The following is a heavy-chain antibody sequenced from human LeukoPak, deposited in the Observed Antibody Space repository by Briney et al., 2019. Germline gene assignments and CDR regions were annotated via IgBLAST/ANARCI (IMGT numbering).Heavy chain of an antibody. CDR2: INPSGGST. J-gene: IGHJ4*02. V-gene: IGHV1-46*01. CDR3: ARDQVAGLGY. Sequence: GESLKISCKGSGYTFTSYYMHWVRQAPGQGLEWMGIINPSGGSTSYAQKFQGRVTMTRDTSTSTVYMELSSLRSEDTAVYYCARDQVAGLGYWGQGTLVTVSS. CDR1: GYTFTSYY.